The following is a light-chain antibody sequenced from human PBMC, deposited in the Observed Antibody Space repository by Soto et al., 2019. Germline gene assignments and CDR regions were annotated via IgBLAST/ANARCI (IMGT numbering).Light chain of an antibody. CDR2: GAS. Sequence: EIVMTQSPATLSVSPGERATLSCRASQSVSSNLAWYQQKPGQAPRLLIYGASTRATGIPARFSGSGSGTEFTLTISSLQSEDVAVYYCQQYNNWPPATFGQGTR. J-gene: IGKJ5*01. CDR1: QSVSSN. V-gene: IGKV3-15*01. CDR3: QQYNNWPPAT.